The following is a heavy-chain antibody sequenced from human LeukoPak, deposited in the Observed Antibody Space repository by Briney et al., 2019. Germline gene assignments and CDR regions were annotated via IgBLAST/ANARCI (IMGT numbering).Heavy chain of an antibody. D-gene: IGHD6-6*01. CDR1: GYTLTELS. V-gene: IGHV1-24*01. CDR2: FDPEDGET. Sequence: ASVKVSCKVSGYTLTELSMHWVRQAPGKGLEWMGGFDPEDGETIYAQKFQGRVTMTEDTSTDTAYMELSSLRSEDTAVYYCATIPGRYSSSSDWFDPWGQGTLVTVSS. CDR3: ATIPGRYSSSSDWFDP. J-gene: IGHJ5*02.